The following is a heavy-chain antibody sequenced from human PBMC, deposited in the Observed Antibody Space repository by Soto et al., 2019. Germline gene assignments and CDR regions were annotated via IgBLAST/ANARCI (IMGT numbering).Heavy chain of an antibody. CDR3: ARVKGLRYFDSPYYYGMDV. V-gene: IGHV3-7*03. D-gene: IGHD3-9*01. J-gene: IGHJ6*02. Sequence: LRLSCAASGFTFSSYWMSWVRQAPGKGLEWVANINQDGSEKYYVDSVKGRFTISRDNAKNSLYLQMNSLRAEDTAVYYCARVKGLRYFDSPYYYGMDVWGQGTTVTVSS. CDR2: INQDGSEK. CDR1: GFTFSSYW.